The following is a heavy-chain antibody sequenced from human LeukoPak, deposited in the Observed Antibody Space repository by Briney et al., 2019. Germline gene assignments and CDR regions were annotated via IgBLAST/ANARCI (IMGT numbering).Heavy chain of an antibody. V-gene: IGHV4-39*01. CDR1: GGSISSSSYY. CDR3: ARVLAARLDYYYYYMDV. J-gene: IGHJ6*03. Sequence: PSETLSLTCTVSGGSISSSSYYWGWIRQPPGKGLEWIGSIYYSGSTYYNQSPKSRVTISVDTSKNQFSLKLSSVTATDTAVYYCARVLAARLDYYYYYMDVWGKGTTVTVSS. CDR2: IYYSGST. D-gene: IGHD6-6*01.